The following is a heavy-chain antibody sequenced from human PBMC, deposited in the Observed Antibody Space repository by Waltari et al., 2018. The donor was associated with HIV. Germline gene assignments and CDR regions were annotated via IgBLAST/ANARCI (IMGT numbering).Heavy chain of an antibody. CDR1: GFDFKNYA. Sequence: QAQLTESGGGVVQPGESLRLSCAASGFDFKNYAIHWVRQAPGKGLQWVAAISFDGKTQFDAPSVKDHFTVSRDNSNDTVTLQINSLSSDDTAVFYCVVLDLPSIDNWGRGTLVIVSS. J-gene: IGHJ4*02. CDR3: VVLDLPSIDN. D-gene: IGHD3-3*01. V-gene: IGHV3-30*16. CDR2: ISFDGKTQ.